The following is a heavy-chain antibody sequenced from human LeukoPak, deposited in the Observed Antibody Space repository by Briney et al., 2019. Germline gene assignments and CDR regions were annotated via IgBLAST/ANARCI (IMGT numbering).Heavy chain of an antibody. V-gene: IGHV3-23*01. CDR1: GFTFSSYA. Sequence: PGGSLRLSCAASGFTFSSYAMSWVRQAPGKGREWVSAISGTDGRTCYVDAVKGRFTIYRDNSKNTVYLQMNSLRAEDTAVYYCAKEPAIIGWFDPGGERTLVAVSS. D-gene: IGHD2-2*01. J-gene: IGHJ5*02. CDR3: AKEPAIIGWFDP. CDR2: ISGTDGRT.